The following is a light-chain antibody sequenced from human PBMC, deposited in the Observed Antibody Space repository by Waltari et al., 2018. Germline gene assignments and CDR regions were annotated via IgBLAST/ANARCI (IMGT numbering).Light chain of an antibody. Sequence: DIQLTQSPSYLSASVGDRVTITCRASQTLTTYLNWYQPRPGTAPKVLIYAASNLETGVPSRFSGGGSGTDFTLTISGLQPDDFATYYCQQSKEVPFTFGQGTKLEIK. V-gene: IGKV1-39*01. CDR1: QTLTTY. CDR3: QQSKEVPFT. CDR2: AAS. J-gene: IGKJ2*01.